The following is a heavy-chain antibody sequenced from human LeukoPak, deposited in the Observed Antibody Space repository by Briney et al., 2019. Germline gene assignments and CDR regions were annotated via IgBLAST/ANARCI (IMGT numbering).Heavy chain of an antibody. CDR2: ISGSGGST. J-gene: IGHJ4*02. V-gene: IGHV3-23*01. CDR1: GFTFSSYA. Sequence: HPGGSLRLSCAASGFTFSSYAMSWVRQAPGKGLEWVSAISGSGGSTYYADSVKGRFTISRDNSKNTLYLQMNSLRAEDTAVYYCAKVPAGANYFDYWGQGTLVTVPS. D-gene: IGHD6-13*01. CDR3: AKVPAGANYFDY.